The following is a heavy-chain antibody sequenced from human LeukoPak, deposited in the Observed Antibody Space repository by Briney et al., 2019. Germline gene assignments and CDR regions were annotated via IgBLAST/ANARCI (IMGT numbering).Heavy chain of an antibody. CDR1: GFTFNNYG. V-gene: IGHV3-30*03. CDR3: ARNGMDV. Sequence: PGGSLRLSCAASGFTFNNYGMHWVRQAPGKGLEWVAVISYDGSNKYYADSVKGRFTISRDNSKNTLYLQMNSLRAEDTAVYYCARNGMDVWGQGTTVTVSS. CDR2: ISYDGSNK. J-gene: IGHJ6*02.